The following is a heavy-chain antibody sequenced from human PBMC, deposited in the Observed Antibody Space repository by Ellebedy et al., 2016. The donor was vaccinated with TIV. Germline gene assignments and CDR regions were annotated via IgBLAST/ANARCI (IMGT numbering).Heavy chain of an antibody. CDR2: IIPIFGTA. CDR3: ASSGESQIMPYYYYGMDV. Sequence: SVKVSCXASGGTFSSYAISWVRQAPGQGLEWMGGIIPIFGTANYAQKFQGRVTITADESTSTAYMELSSLRSEDTAVYYCASSGESQIMPYYYYGMDVWGQGTTVTVSS. CDR1: GGTFSSYA. D-gene: IGHD3-10*01. V-gene: IGHV1-69*13. J-gene: IGHJ6*02.